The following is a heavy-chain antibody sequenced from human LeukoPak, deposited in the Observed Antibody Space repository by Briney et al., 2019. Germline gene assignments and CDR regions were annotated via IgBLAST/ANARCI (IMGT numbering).Heavy chain of an antibody. J-gene: IGHJ4*02. Sequence: GGSLRLSCAASGFTFSSYAMSWVRQAPGKELEWVSAISGSGGSTYYADSVKGRFTISRDNSKNTLYLQMNSLRAEDTAVYYCAKCEKASHCFFDYWGQGTLVTVSS. V-gene: IGHV3-23*01. CDR2: ISGSGGST. CDR3: AKCEKASHCFFDY. CDR1: GFTFSSYA. D-gene: IGHD2-21*02.